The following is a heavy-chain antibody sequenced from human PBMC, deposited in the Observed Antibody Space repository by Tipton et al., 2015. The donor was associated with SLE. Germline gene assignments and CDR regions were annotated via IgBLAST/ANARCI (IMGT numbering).Heavy chain of an antibody. Sequence: TLSLTCDVFGGSFSGHYWSWIRQTPGKGLEWIGEINHSGHTNYNPSLKSRVTISVDTSKNQFSLKLTSVTAADTAVYYCARQGGRWLQFAYWGQGTLVTVSS. CDR1: GGSFSGHY. V-gene: IGHV4-34*01. CDR3: ARQGGRWLQFAY. D-gene: IGHD5-24*01. J-gene: IGHJ4*02. CDR2: INHSGHT.